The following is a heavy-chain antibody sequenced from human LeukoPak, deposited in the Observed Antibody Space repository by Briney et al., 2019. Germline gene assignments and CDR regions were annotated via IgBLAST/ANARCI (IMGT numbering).Heavy chain of an antibody. Sequence: GGSLRLSCAASGFTFSSYSMNCVRQAPGKGLGWVSSISSSSSYIYYADSVKGRFTISRDNAKNSLYLQMNSLRAEGTAVYYCARDRRFHYDILTGYHDYWGQGTLVTVSS. V-gene: IGHV3-21*01. J-gene: IGHJ4*02. CDR2: ISSSSSYI. D-gene: IGHD3-9*01. CDR1: GFTFSSYS. CDR3: ARDRRFHYDILTGYHDY.